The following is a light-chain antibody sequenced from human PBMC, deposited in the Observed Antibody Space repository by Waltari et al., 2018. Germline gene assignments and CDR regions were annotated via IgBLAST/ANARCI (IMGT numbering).Light chain of an antibody. Sequence: EVVLTQSPATLALSPGERVTLSCMASQSVSSYLAWYQQKPGQAPRLLIYDASKMATGIPARFTGSGSGTHFTLTISSLEPEDFAVYYCQQRSKWFTFGGGTKVEIK. J-gene: IGKJ4*01. V-gene: IGKV3-11*01. CDR2: DAS. CDR3: QQRSKWFT. CDR1: QSVSSY.